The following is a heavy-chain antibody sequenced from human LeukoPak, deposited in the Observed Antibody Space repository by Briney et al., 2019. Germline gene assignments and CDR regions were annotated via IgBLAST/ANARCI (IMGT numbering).Heavy chain of an antibody. CDR2: INHSGST. J-gene: IGHJ4*02. D-gene: IGHD4-11*01. CDR1: GGSFSGYY. CDR3: ARGYSNYDY. V-gene: IGHV4-34*01. Sequence: SETLSLTXAVYGGSFSGYYWSWIRQPPGKGLEWIGEINHSGSTNYNPSLKSRVTISVDTSKNQFSLKLSSVTAADTAVYYCARGYSNYDYWGQGTLVTVSS.